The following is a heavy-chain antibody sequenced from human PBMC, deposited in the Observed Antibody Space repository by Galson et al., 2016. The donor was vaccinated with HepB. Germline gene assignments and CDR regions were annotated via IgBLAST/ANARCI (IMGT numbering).Heavy chain of an antibody. CDR3: VRESPGVSSYGSVDY. CDR1: GFTFSGYN. CDR2: IDSGSTTI. V-gene: IGHV3-48*03. Sequence: SLRLSCATSGFTFSGYNMNWVRQAPGRRLEWVSYIDSGSTTIFYADSVKGRFTISRDNAKNSLYLQMNSLRAEDTALYYCVRESPGVSSYGSVDYWGHGTLVTVSS. J-gene: IGHJ4*01. D-gene: IGHD5-18*01.